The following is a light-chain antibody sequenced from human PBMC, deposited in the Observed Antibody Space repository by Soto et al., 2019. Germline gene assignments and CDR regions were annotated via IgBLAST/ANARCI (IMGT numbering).Light chain of an antibody. J-gene: IGLJ3*02. CDR3: ETWDSNTRV. V-gene: IGLV4-60*02. CDR2: LEGSGSY. CDR1: SGHSSYI. Sequence: QPVLTQSSSASASRGSSVKLTCTLSSGHSSYIIAWHQQQPGKAPRSLMKLEGSGSYNKGSGVPDRFSGSSSGADRYLTISTLQFEDEADYYCETWDSNTRVFGGGTKLTVL.